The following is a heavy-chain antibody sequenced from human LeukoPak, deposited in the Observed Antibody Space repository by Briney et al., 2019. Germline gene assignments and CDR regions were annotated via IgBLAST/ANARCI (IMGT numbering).Heavy chain of an antibody. CDR3: AKTYSNDIPGWFDP. J-gene: IGHJ5*02. CDR2: IYYSGST. V-gene: IGHV4-38-2*02. Sequence: SETLSLTCTVSGYSISSGYYWGWIRQPPGKGLEWIGSIYYSGSTYYNPSLKSRVTISVDTSKNQFSLKLSSVTAADTAVYYCAKTYSNDIPGWFDPWGQGTLVTVSS. D-gene: IGHD4-11*01. CDR1: GYSISSGYY.